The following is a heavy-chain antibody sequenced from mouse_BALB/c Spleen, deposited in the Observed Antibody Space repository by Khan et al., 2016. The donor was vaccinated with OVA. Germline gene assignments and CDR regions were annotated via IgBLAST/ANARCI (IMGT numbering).Heavy chain of an antibody. V-gene: IGHV5-6*01. D-gene: IGHD4-1*01. J-gene: IGHJ3*01. CDR2: ISSGGDYT. CDR1: GFTFSSYS. CDR3: ASHVTGSFAD. Sequence: EVQLVESGGDLVKPGGSLKLSCAASGFTFSSYSMSWVRQTPDKRLEWVASISSGGDYTYYPDIVKGRFTISRDNAKNTLYLEMSSLKSEDTAMYYCASHVTGSFADWGQGTLVTVSA.